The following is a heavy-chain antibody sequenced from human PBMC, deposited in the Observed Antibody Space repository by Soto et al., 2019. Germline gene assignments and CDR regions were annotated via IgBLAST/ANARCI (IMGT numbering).Heavy chain of an antibody. J-gene: IGHJ4*02. D-gene: IGHD6-13*01. Sequence: SVKVSCKASGGTFSSYTISWVRQAPGQGLEWMGRIIPILGIANYAQKFQDRVTITADKSTSTAYMELSSLRSEDTAVYYCARSSIAAAVPADYWGQGTLVTVSS. CDR3: ARSSIAAAVPADY. CDR1: GGTFSSYT. V-gene: IGHV1-69*02. CDR2: IIPILGIA.